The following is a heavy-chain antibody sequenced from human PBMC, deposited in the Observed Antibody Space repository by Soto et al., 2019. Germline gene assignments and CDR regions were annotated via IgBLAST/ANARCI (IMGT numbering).Heavy chain of an antibody. V-gene: IGHV2-5*02. CDR1: GFSLSTSGVG. CDR3: AHRPSYCSGGSCYSGFDY. CDR2: IYWDDDK. J-gene: IGHJ4*02. Sequence: SGPTLVNPTQTLTLTCTFSGFSLSTSGVGAGWIRQPPGKALEWLALIYWDDDKRYSPSLKSRLTITKDTSKNQVVLTMTNMDPVDTATYYCAHRPSYCSGGSCYSGFDYWGQGTLVTAPQ. D-gene: IGHD2-15*01.